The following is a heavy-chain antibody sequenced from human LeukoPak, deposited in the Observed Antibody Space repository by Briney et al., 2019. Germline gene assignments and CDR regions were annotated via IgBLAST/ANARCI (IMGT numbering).Heavy chain of an antibody. Sequence: ASVKVSCKVSGYTLTELSMHWVRQAPGKGLEWMGGFDPEDGETIYAQKFQGRVTMTEDTSTDTACMELSSLRSEDTAVYYCATAEMSYDFWSGSAPLDYWGQGTLVTVSS. D-gene: IGHD3-3*01. CDR3: ATAEMSYDFWSGSAPLDY. V-gene: IGHV1-24*01. CDR2: FDPEDGET. J-gene: IGHJ4*02. CDR1: GYTLTELS.